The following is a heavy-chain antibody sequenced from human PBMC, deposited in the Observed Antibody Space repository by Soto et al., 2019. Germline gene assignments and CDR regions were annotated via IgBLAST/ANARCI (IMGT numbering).Heavy chain of an antibody. CDR1: GFTFSSYG. V-gene: IGHV3-30*18. J-gene: IGHJ6*02. CDR3: PKDRGYSYGNQEDYFYGMDV. CDR2: ISYDGSYQ. D-gene: IGHD5-18*01. Sequence: GGSLRLSCAASGFTFSSYGMHWVRQAPGKGLEWVAVISYDGSYQYYADSVKGRFTISRDNSKNTLYLQMNSLRAEDTAVYYCPKDRGYSYGNQEDYFYGMDVWGQGTTVTVSS.